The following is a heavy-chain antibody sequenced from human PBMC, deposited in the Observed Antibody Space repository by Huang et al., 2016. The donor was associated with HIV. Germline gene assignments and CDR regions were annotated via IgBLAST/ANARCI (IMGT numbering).Heavy chain of an antibody. Sequence: QVQLQQWGAELLKPSETLSLTCAVSGGSCSGHYWTWIRQPPGRGLEWIGEISDSGSTTYNPSVNSRVTISGDTSQSQFSLKVNSVTAADTAIYYCARMFKYDSGGYWGNDAFDIWGQGTMVTVSS. D-gene: IGHD3-22*01. CDR2: ISDSGST. V-gene: IGHV4-34*02. J-gene: IGHJ3*02. CDR1: GGSCSGHY. CDR3: ARMFKYDSGGYWGNDAFDI.